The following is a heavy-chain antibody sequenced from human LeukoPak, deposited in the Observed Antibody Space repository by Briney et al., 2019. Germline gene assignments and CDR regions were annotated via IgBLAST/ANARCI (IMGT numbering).Heavy chain of an antibody. J-gene: IGHJ1*01. CDR3: ARVHAIAATGTGARYFQD. V-gene: IGHV1-2*02. D-gene: IGHD1-1*01. CDR1: GYTFTDYH. CDR2: NNPNSGGT. Sequence: ASVKVSCKASGYTFTDYHIYWLRQAPGQGLEWMGWNNPNSGGTNYAQKFQGRVTMTRDTSTNTAYMELSRLRSDDTAVYFCARVHAIAATGTGARYFQDWGQGTLVTVSS.